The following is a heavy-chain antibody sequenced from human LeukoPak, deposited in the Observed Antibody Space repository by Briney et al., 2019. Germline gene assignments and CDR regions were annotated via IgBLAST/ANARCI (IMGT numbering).Heavy chain of an antibody. CDR1: GGSFSGYY. D-gene: IGHD3-16*01. CDR3: ASGWAPKH. J-gene: IGHJ1*01. Sequence: SETLSLTCAVYGGSFSGYYWSWIRQPPGKGLEWIGEINHSGSTNYNPSLKSRVTISVDTSKNQFSLKLSSVTAADTAVYYCASGWAPKHWGQGTLVTVSS. V-gene: IGHV4-34*01. CDR2: INHSGST.